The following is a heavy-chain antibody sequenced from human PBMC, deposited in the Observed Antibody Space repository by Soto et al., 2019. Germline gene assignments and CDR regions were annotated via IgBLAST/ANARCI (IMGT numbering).Heavy chain of an antibody. V-gene: IGHV1-18*01. CDR3: AKDAREAAPSDV. J-gene: IGHJ3*01. Sequence: RXSVKVSCKASRYAFTRYGIHWVRRAPGQGLEWVGWMSTYNENKVYAQKLQGRVAMTMDAATTTAFLDLSHLRSDDTAVYYCAKDAREAAPSDVWGQGTLVT. CDR2: MSTYNENK. CDR1: RYAFTRYG. D-gene: IGHD2-15*01.